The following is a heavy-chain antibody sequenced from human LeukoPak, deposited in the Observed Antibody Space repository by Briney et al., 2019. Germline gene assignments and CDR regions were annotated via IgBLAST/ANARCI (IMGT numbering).Heavy chain of an antibody. D-gene: IGHD1-26*01. Sequence: GGSLRLSRAASRFTPRNYLMNPVREAPGTGLEWVSLICSTGGAIYSADTLKGRFTVSTDNAQNTLLLHKKRLRAEDTALYYCARGDSLAAFDIWGQGKVGAVSS. CDR1: RFTPRNYL. V-gene: IGHV3-48*01. CDR2: ICSTGGAI. J-gene: IGHJ3*02. CDR3: ARGDSLAAFDI.